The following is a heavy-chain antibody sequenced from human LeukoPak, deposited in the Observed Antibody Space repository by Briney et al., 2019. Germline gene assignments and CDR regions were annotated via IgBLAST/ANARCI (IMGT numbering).Heavy chain of an antibody. D-gene: IGHD3-3*01. Sequence: ASVKVSCEASGGTFSSYAISWVRQAPGQGLEWMGGIIPIFGTANYAQKFQGRVTITADKSTSTAYMELSSLRSEDTAVYYCARAPPAGYDFWSGYLSYFDYWGQGTLDTVSS. V-gene: IGHV1-69*06. CDR2: IIPIFGTA. CDR3: ARAPPAGYDFWSGYLSYFDY. J-gene: IGHJ4*02. CDR1: GGTFSSYA.